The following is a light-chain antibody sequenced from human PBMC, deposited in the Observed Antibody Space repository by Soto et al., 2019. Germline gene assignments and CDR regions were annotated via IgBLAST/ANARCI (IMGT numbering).Light chain of an antibody. CDR1: SSDIGAYDY. V-gene: IGLV2-14*01. CDR2: EVS. Sequence: QSALTQPASLSGSPGQSITISCTGTSSDIGAYDYVSWYQQHPGRAPKLIIYEVSYRPSGSSNRFSGSKSGNTASLTISGLQAEDEADYYCISYTLNSIPYVFGTGTKVTVL. CDR3: ISYTLNSIPYV. J-gene: IGLJ1*01.